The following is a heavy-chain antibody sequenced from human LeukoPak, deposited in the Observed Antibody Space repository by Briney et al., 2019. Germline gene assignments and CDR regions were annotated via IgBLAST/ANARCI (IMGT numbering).Heavy chain of an antibody. CDR2: ITAYNGYT. CDR3: ARARTSRQELGHDAFDI. CDR1: GYTFTSYG. D-gene: IGHD6-13*01. Sequence: GASVKVSCKASGYTFTSYGISWVRHAPGQGLEWMGWITAYNGYTNSAQKLQGRVTMTTDTSTTTAYMDLRSLRSDDTAVYYCARARTSRQELGHDAFDIWGQGTMVTVSS. J-gene: IGHJ3*02. V-gene: IGHV1-18*01.